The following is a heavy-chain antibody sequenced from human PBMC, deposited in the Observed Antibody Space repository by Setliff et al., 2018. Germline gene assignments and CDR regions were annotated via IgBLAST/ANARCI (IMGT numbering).Heavy chain of an antibody. CDR3: ASSADPAGGYGSEDDAFDI. Sequence: SETLSLTWNLADPTHAVVININYYWSWIRQHPGKGLEWIGYIYYSGSTYYNPSLKSRVTISVDTSKNQFSLKLSSVTAADTAVYYCASSADPAGGYGSEDDAFDIWGQGTMVTVSS. D-gene: IGHD3-10*01. J-gene: IGHJ3*02. V-gene: IGHV4-31*02. CDR1: DPTHAVVININYY. CDR2: IYYSGST.